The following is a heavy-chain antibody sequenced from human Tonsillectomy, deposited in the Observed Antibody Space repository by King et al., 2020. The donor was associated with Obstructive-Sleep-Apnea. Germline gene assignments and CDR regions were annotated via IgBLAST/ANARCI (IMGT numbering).Heavy chain of an antibody. J-gene: IGHJ6*02. V-gene: IGHV4-30-2*01. CDR2: IHHSGST. CDR1: GASISSGGYS. Sequence: LQLQESGSGLVKPSQTLSLTCAVTGASISSGGYSWSWIRQPPGKGLEWIGYIHHSGSTYYNPSLKSRVTISVDGSKNQFSLKLSSVTAADTALYYCARLWFGELSYMDVWGQGTTVTVSS. CDR3: ARLWFGELSYMDV. D-gene: IGHD3-10*01.